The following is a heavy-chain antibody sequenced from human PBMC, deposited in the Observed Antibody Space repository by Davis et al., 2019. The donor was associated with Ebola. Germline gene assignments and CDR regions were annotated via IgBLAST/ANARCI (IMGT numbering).Heavy chain of an antibody. Sequence: MPSETLSLTCAVSGGSISSGGYYWGWIRQPPGKGLEWIGSIYHSGSTYYNPSLKSRVTISVDTSKNQFSLKLNSVTAADTAVYYCARDDFWGGYPYFDYWGQGTLVTVSS. V-gene: IGHV4-39*07. D-gene: IGHD3-3*01. CDR3: ARDDFWGGYPYFDY. CDR1: GGSISSGGYY. CDR2: IYHSGST. J-gene: IGHJ4*02.